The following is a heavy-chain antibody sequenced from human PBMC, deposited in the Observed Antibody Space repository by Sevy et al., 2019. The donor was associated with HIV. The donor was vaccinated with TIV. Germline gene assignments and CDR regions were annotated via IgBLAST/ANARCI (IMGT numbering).Heavy chain of an antibody. CDR3: ARADYGDYVGYFQH. Sequence: SGPTLVKPTQTLTLTCTFSGFSLSTSGVGVGWIRQPPGKALEWLALIYWDDNKRYSPSLKGRITITKDTSKNQVVLTMTNMDPVDTATYYCARADYGDYVGYFQHWGQGTLVTVSS. CDR1: GFSLSTSGVG. CDR2: IYWDDNK. D-gene: IGHD4-17*01. V-gene: IGHV2-5*02. J-gene: IGHJ1*01.